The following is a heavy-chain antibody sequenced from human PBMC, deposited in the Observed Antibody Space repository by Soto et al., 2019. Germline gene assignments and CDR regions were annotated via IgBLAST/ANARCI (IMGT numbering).Heavy chain of an antibody. Sequence: EVQLLESGGGLVQPGGSLRLSCAASGFTFSSYAMSWVRQAPGKGLEWVSAISGSGGSTYYADSVKGRFTIARDNSKNTLYLQMNSLRAEDTAVYYCAKEGYCSSTSCAHGRFDYDYYGMDVW. CDR2: ISGSGGST. CDR3: AKEGYCSSTSCAHGRFDYDYYGMDV. CDR1: GFTFSSYA. D-gene: IGHD2-2*01. V-gene: IGHV3-23*01. J-gene: IGHJ6*01.